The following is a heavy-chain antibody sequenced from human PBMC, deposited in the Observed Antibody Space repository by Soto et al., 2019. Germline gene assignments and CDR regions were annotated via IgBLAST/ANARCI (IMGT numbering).Heavy chain of an antibody. CDR2: IYYSGST. Sequence: SETLSLTCTVSGGSISSYYWTWIRQSPGKGLEWIGYIYYSGSTNYNPSHKSRVTISVDTSKNQFSLKLSSVTAADTAVYYCARTRPAIVVVPDALAIRAQGTTVTVSS. V-gene: IGHV4-59*01. J-gene: IGHJ3*02. CDR1: GGSISSYY. CDR3: ARTRPAIVVVPDALAI. D-gene: IGHD2-15*01.